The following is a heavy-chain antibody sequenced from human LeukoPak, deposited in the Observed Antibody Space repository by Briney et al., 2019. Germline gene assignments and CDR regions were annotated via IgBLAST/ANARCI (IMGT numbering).Heavy chain of an antibody. J-gene: IGHJ4*01. V-gene: IGHV3-30*02. Sequence: GGSLRLSCAASGLMFSTPGMHWVRQAPGKGLEWVAFIQYDGSEIYYADSLKGRFTISRDNSKNTLYLQMNSLRAEDTAVYYCARDKITTAPFDYWGQGTLVTVSS. CDR2: IQYDGSEI. D-gene: IGHD3-22*01. CDR3: ARDKITTAPFDY. CDR1: GLMFSTPG.